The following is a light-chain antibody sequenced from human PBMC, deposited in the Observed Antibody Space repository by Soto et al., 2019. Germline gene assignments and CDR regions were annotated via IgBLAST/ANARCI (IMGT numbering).Light chain of an antibody. CDR3: EQYNNWPYT. J-gene: IGKJ2*01. CDR2: GAS. Sequence: EIVMTQSPATLSSSPGERATLSCRASQSVSSNLAWYQQKPGQASRLLIYGASTRATGIPARFSGSRSGTEFTLTISSLQSEDFAVYYGEQYNNWPYTFGQGTMLEIK. CDR1: QSVSSN. V-gene: IGKV3-15*01.